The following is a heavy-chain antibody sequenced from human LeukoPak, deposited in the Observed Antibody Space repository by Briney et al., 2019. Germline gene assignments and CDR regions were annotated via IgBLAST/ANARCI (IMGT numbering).Heavy chain of an antibody. J-gene: IGHJ6*03. V-gene: IGHV3-30*04. Sequence: GRSLRLSCAASGFTFSSYAMHWVRQAPGKGLEWVAVISYDGSNKYYADSVKGRFTISRDNSKNTLYLQMNSLRAEDTVVYYCARGASPYYYYYYMDVWGKGTTVTVSS. CDR1: GFTFSSYA. CDR3: ARGASPYYYYYYMDV. CDR2: ISYDGSNK.